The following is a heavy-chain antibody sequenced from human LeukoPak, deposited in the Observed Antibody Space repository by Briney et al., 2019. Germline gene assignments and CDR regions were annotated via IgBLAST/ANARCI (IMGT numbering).Heavy chain of an antibody. CDR2: IYPGGCGT. J-gene: IGHJ4*02. D-gene: IGHD5-18*01. CDR3: ARYTYGFDY. Sequence: GESLKISCKGSGYSFTSYWIGWVRQMPGKGLEWMGIIYPGGCGTRYCPSFQSQVTTSAGKSISTAYLQWSSLKASNTAMYYCARYTYGFDYRGQGTLVTVSS. CDR1: GYSFTSYW. V-gene: IGHV5-51*01.